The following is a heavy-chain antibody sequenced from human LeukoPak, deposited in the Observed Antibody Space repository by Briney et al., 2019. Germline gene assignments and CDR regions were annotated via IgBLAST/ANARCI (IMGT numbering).Heavy chain of an antibody. Sequence: PSETLSLTCAVYGGSFSGYYWSWIRQPPGKGLEWIGEVNHSGSTNYNPSLKSRVTISVDTSKNQFSLKLSSVTAADTAVYYCARSSFNGITIFGVVKYAFDIWGQGTMVIVSS. CDR2: VNHSGST. V-gene: IGHV4-34*01. J-gene: IGHJ3*02. CDR1: GGSFSGYY. D-gene: IGHD3-3*01. CDR3: ARSSFNGITIFGVVKYAFDI.